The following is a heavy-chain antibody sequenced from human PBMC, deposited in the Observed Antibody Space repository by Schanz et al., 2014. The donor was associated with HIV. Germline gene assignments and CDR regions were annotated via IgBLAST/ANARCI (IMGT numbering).Heavy chain of an antibody. CDR3: AKGYDWYTSSTGDY. D-gene: IGHD6-13*01. J-gene: IGHJ4*02. CDR2: TSGSGGRT. CDR1: GFTFSSCA. V-gene: IGHV3-23*01. Sequence: EVQLLESGGGLVQPGGSLRLSCAASGFTFSSCAMTWVRQAPGKGLEWVSTTSGSGGRTYYADSVKGRFTISRDDSENTLYLQMNSLRVEDTALYYRAKGYDWYTSSTGDYWGQGTLVTVSS.